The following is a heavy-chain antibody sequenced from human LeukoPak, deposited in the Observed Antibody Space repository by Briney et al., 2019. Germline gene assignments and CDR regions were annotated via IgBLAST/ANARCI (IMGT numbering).Heavy chain of an antibody. V-gene: IGHV4-59*01. CDR3: ARGYSSSWNYFDY. D-gene: IGHD6-13*01. Sequence: ASETLSLTRTVSGGSLSNYWGSWIRQPPGKGLEWIGYVFDSGGTNYNPSLKSRVTISVDTSKKQFSLKLSSVTAADTAVYYCARGYSSSWNYFDYWGQGTLVTVSS. CDR1: GGSLSNYW. J-gene: IGHJ4*02. CDR2: VFDSGGT.